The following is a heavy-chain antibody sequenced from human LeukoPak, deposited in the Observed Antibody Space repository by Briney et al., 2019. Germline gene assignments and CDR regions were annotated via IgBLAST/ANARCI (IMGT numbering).Heavy chain of an antibody. V-gene: IGHV3-7*01. J-gene: IGHJ6*03. CDR2: IKQDGSEK. D-gene: IGHD6-19*01. CDR3: ARDRGSSGWYYRRYYYYYYMDV. Sequence: GGSLRLSCAASGFTLSSYSMNWVRQAPGKGLEWVANIKQDGSEKYYVDSVKGRFTISRDNAKNSLYLQMNSLRAEDTAVYYCARDRGSSGWYYRRYYYYYYMDVWGKGTTVTVSS. CDR1: GFTLSSYS.